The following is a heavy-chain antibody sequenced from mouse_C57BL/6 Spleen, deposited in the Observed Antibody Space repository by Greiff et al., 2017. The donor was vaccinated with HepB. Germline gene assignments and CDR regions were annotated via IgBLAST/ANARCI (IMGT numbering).Heavy chain of an antibody. J-gene: IGHJ4*01. V-gene: IGHV1-9*01. CDR2: ILPGSGST. Sequence: QVQLQQSGAELLKPGASVKLSCKATGYTFTGYWIEWVKQRPGHGVEWIGEILPGSGSTNNNEKFKGKATFTADTSSNTAYMQLSSLTTEDSAIYYCARRYSNYVGAMDYWGQGTSVTVSS. D-gene: IGHD2-5*01. CDR1: GYTFTGYW. CDR3: ARRYSNYVGAMDY.